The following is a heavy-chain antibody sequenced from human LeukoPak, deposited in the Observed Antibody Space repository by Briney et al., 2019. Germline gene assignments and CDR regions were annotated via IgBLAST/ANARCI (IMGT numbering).Heavy chain of an antibody. CDR1: GFSLSSYW. CDR3: ARVPPPASINYFWSAKGDY. CDR2: IKQDGSEK. J-gene: IGHJ4*02. D-gene: IGHD3-3*01. V-gene: IGHV3-7*01. Sequence: GGSLRLSCAASGFSLSSYWMGWVRQAPGEGLEWVANIKQDGSEKYYVDSVKGRFTISRDNAKSSLYLQMNSLRAEDTAVYHCARVPPPASINYFWSAKGDYWGQGTLVTVSS.